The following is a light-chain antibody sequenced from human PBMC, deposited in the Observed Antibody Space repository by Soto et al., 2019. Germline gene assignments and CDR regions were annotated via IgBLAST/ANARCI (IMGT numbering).Light chain of an antibody. CDR1: QSVLYSSNNKNY. Sequence: DILMTQSTASLAVSLGERATINCKSSQSVLYSSNNKNYLAWYQQKPGQPPKALIYWASTRESGVPDRFSGSGSGTDFTLTISSLQAEDVAVYYCQQYYTTPWTFGQGTKVDIK. J-gene: IGKJ1*01. CDR3: QQYYTTPWT. CDR2: WAS. V-gene: IGKV4-1*01.